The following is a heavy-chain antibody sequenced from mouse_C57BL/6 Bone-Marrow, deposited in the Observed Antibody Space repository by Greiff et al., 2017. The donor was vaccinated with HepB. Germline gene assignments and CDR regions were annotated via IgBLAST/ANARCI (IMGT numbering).Heavy chain of an antibody. Sequence: EVQLQQSGAELVRPGVSVKLSCTASGFNIKDDYMHWVKQRPEQGLEWIGWIDPENGDTEYASKFQGKATITADTSSNTAYLQLSSLTSEDTAVYYCTNGNPYYYAMDYWGQGTSVTVSS. CDR2: IDPENGDT. D-gene: IGHD2-1*01. CDR1: GFNIKDDY. V-gene: IGHV14-4*01. CDR3: TNGNPYYYAMDY. J-gene: IGHJ4*01.